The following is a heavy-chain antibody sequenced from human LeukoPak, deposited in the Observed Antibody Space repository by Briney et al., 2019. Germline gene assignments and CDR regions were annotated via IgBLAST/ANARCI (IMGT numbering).Heavy chain of an antibody. CDR3: ARAYYGSGKAAMDV. Sequence: ASETLSLTCTVSGGSISSYYWSWVRQPAGKGLEWIGRIYTSGSTNYNPSLKSRVTMSVDTSKNQFSLKLSSVTAADTAVYYCARAYYGSGKAAMDVWGKGTTVTVSS. D-gene: IGHD3-10*01. CDR1: GGSISSYY. CDR2: IYTSGST. V-gene: IGHV4-4*07. J-gene: IGHJ6*04.